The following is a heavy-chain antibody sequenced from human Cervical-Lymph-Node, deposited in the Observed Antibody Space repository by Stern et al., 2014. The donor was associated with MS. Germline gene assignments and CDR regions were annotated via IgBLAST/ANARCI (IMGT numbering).Heavy chain of an antibody. CDR1: GNPFTFYY. CDR2: INPSGGST. CDR3: AREVAGHRLGMMDV. Sequence: QVQLVQSGSEVKTPVASGKVSCKASGNPFTFYYMHWVRQAPGQGLEWLGIINPSGGSTSYAQKFQGRVTMTRDTSTSTVYMELSSLRSEDTAVYYCAREVAGHRLGMMDVWGQGTTVTVSS. J-gene: IGHJ6*02. V-gene: IGHV1-46*01. D-gene: IGHD6-19*01.